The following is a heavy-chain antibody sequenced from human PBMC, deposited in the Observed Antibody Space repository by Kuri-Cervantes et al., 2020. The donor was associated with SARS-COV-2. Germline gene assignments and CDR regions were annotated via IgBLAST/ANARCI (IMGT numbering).Heavy chain of an antibody. J-gene: IGHJ6*02. CDR2: VSTDNGNT. CDR3: ARVRGAGWFYPMDF. D-gene: IGHD2-15*01. CDR1: GYTFTSYG. V-gene: IGHV1-18*04. Sequence: GESLKISCKASGYTFTSYGISWVRQAPGQGLEWIGWVSTDNGNTNYEPRLQGRITVSTDTSTSTSYLELGSLKSDDTAVYYCARVRGAGWFYPMDFWGQGTTVTVSS.